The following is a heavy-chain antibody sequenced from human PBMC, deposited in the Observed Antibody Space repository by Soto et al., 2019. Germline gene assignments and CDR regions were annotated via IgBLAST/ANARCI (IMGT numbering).Heavy chain of an antibody. Sequence: QVQLVESGGGVVQPGRSLRLSCAASGFTFSSYGMHWVRQAPGKGLEWVAVIWYDGSNKYYADSVKGRFTISRDNSKNTLELQMNSLRAEDTAVYYCARGFQQPGDLDYWGQGTLVPVSS. D-gene: IGHD6-13*01. CDR1: GFTFSSYG. CDR2: IWYDGSNK. CDR3: ARGFQQPGDLDY. J-gene: IGHJ4*02. V-gene: IGHV3-33*01.